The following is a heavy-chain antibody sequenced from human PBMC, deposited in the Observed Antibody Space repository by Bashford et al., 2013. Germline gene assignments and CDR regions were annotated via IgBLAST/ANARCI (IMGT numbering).Heavy chain of an antibody. Sequence: VRQAPGKGLEWVAVISYDGSNKYYADSVKGRFTISRDNSKNTLYLQMNSLRAEDTAVYYCARERGVVIAIELFSYGALDYWGQGTLVTVSS. CDR2: ISYDGSNK. D-gene: IGHD2-21*01. CDR3: ARERGVVIAIELFSYGALDY. J-gene: IGHJ4*02. V-gene: IGHV3-30*01.